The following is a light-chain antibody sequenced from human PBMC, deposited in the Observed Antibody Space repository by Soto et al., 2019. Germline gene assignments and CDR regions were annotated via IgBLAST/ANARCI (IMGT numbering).Light chain of an antibody. J-gene: IGKJ1*01. CDR3: QKYNSAPPWT. CDR1: QGISDY. V-gene: IGKV1-27*01. CDR2: AAS. Sequence: DIQMTQSPSSLSASVGDRVTITCRASQGISDYLAWYQQKPGKVPTLLIYAASTLHSGVPSRFSGSGSGTDFTLTISSLQPEDVATYYCQKYNSAPPWTFGQGTK.